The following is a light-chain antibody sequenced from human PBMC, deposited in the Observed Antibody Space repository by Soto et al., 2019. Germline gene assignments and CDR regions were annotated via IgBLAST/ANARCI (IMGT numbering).Light chain of an antibody. J-gene: IGLJ3*02. CDR2: GVS. V-gene: IGLV2-14*01. CDR3: NSYTSSNTLV. CDR1: SSDVGGYNF. Sequence: QSVLTQPASVSGSPGQSTTISCTGTSSDVGGYNFVSWYQQRPGKAPKLMIYGVSNRPSGVSNRFSGSKSGNTASQIISGLQAEDEADYYCNSYTSSNTLVFGGGTKLTVL.